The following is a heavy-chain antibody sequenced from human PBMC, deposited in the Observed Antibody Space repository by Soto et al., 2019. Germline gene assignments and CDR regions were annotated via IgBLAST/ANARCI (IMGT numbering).Heavy chain of an antibody. CDR1: GGSISNYY. CDR3: ARGGQDFWSGPFDY. CDR2: IDTSGNT. V-gene: IGHV4-4*07. J-gene: IGHJ4*02. D-gene: IGHD3-3*01. Sequence: SETLSLTCSVSGGSISNYYCNWIRQPAGKGLEWIGRIDTSGNTNYNPSLKSRVTMSVDTSKDQFSLKVTSVTAADTAVYYCARGGQDFWSGPFDYWGQGALVTVSS.